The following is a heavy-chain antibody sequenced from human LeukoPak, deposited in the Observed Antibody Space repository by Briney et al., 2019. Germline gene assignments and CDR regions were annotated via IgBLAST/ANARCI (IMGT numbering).Heavy chain of an antibody. CDR3: ARDLRGGLWFGEPYFDY. V-gene: IGHV3-21*04. J-gene: IGHJ4*02. D-gene: IGHD3-10*01. Sequence: PGGSLRLSCAASGFSFNIYTMNWVRQAPGKGLEWVSSISFSSAYTYYADSVKGRFTISRDNAKNSLYLQMNSLRAEDTAVYYCARDLRGGLWFGEPYFDYWGQGTLVTVSS. CDR2: ISFSSAYT. CDR1: GFSFNIYT.